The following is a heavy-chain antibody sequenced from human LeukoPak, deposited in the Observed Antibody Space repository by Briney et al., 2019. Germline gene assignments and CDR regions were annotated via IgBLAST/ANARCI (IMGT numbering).Heavy chain of an antibody. CDR3: ARVCAWLGSSGCCTGYYYSMDV. CDR1: GYTFTGYY. D-gene: IGHD3-22*01. CDR2: INPNSGGT. V-gene: IGHV1-2*06. Sequence: ASVKVSCKASGYTFTGYYIHWVRQAPGQGLEWMGRINPNSGGTNYAQKFQGRLTMTGDTSISTAYMELSSLRSDDTAVYYCARVCAWLGSSGCCTGYYYSMDVWGQGTTVTVSS. J-gene: IGHJ6*02.